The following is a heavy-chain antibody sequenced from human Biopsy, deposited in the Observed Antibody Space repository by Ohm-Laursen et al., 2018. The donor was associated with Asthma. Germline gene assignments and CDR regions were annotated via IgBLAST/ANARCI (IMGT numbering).Heavy chain of an antibody. J-gene: IGHJ4*02. D-gene: IGHD2-2*01. CDR1: GGTFNTYV. CDR2: INSGFGTT. Sequence: SSVKVSCKSLGGTFNTYVIGWVRQAPGQGPEWMGGINSGFGTTTYPQKFQDRVTITADDSTSTVYMELSSLRSEDTAVYYCARKAGSCISRTCYSLDFWGQGTLVTVSS. CDR3: ARKAGSCISRTCYSLDF. V-gene: IGHV1-69*01.